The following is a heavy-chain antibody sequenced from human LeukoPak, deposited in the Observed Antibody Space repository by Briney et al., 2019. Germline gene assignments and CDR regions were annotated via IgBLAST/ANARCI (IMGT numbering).Heavy chain of an antibody. V-gene: IGHV3-74*01. CDR3: ARTWDWNFDL. CDR1: GFTFSSYW. D-gene: IGHD1-26*01. Sequence: GGSLRLSCAASGFTFSSYWMHWARQAPAKGLVWVSRINSDGSSSSYADSVKGRFTISRDNAKNTLYLQMSSLRAEDTAVFYCARTWDWNFDLWGRGTLVTVSS. CDR2: INSDGSSS. J-gene: IGHJ2*01.